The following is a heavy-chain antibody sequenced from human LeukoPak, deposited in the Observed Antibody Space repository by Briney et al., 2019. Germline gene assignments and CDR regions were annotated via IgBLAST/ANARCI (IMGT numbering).Heavy chain of an antibody. D-gene: IGHD5-12*01. V-gene: IGHV3-64*01. Sequence: GGSLRLSCAASGFTFSSYAMHWVRQAPGKGLEYVSAISSNGGSTYYANSVKGRFTISRDNSKNTLYLQMGSLRAEDMAVYYCARESGYDSFDYWGQGTLVTVSS. J-gene: IGHJ4*02. CDR2: ISSNGGST. CDR1: GFTFSSYA. CDR3: ARESGYDSFDY.